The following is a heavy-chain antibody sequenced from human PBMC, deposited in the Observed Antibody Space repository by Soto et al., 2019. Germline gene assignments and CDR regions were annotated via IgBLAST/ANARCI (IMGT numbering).Heavy chain of an antibody. Sequence: SETLCLSCTVAGGSSSSSSYYWGWIRQPPGKGLEWIGSIYYSGSTYYNPSLKSRVTISVDTSKNQFSLNLSSVTAADTAVYYCARGFYDREGYSNPFDNWGQGTLVTVSS. CDR2: IYYSGST. J-gene: IGHJ4*02. V-gene: IGHV4-39*01. D-gene: IGHD3-22*01. CDR3: ARGFYDREGYSNPFDN. CDR1: GGSSSSSSYY.